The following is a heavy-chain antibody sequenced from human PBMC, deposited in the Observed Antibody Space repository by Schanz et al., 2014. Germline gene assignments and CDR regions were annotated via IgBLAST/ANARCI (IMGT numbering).Heavy chain of an antibody. V-gene: IGHV3-9*01. CDR1: GFIFDDYA. D-gene: IGHD2-15*01. CDR3: PKGDHGGYWRGSLF. CDR2: ISWNSGNI. Sequence: EVQLVESGGGLVQPGRSLRLSCAASGFIFDDYAMHWVRQVPGKGLEWVSGISWNSGNIGYAESVKGGFTISRDNAKKSLYQQEDSLRTADTALYYCPKGDHGGYWRGSLFWGQGTLVTVSS. J-gene: IGHJ4*02.